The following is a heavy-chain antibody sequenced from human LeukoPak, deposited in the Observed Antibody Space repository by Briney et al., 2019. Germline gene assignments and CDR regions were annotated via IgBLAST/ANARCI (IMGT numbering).Heavy chain of an antibody. V-gene: IGHV3-21*01. CDR3: ARGGYCSSTSCYYYYGMDV. CDR1: GFTFSSYS. D-gene: IGHD2-2*01. Sequence: GGSLRLSCAASGFTFSSYSMNWVRQAPGKGLEWVSSISSSSYIYYADSVKGRFTISRDNAKNSLYLQMNSLRAEDTAVYYCARGGYCSSTSCYYYYGMDVWGQGTTVTVSS. J-gene: IGHJ6*02. CDR2: ISSSSYI.